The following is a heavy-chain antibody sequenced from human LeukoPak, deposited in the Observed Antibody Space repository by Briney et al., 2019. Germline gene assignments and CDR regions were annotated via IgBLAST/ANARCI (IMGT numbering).Heavy chain of an antibody. CDR1: GGSISSSNW. J-gene: IGHJ4*02. CDR2: IYHSGST. CDR3: ARRRAVAGPYFDY. D-gene: IGHD6-19*01. V-gene: IGHV4-4*02. Sequence: SGTLSLTCAVSGGSISSSNWWSWVRQPPGKGLEWIGEIYHSGSTNYNPSLKSRVTISVDKPKNQFSLKLSSVTAADTAVYYCARRRAVAGPYFDYWGQGTLVTVSS.